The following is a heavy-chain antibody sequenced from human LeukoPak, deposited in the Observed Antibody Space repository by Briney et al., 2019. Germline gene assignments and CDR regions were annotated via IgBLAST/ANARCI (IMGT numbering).Heavy chain of an antibody. CDR2: FDPEDGET. V-gene: IGHV1-24*01. D-gene: IGHD6-6*01. CDR1: GYTLTELS. J-gene: IGHJ4*02. CDR3: ATESSYYFDY. Sequence: GVSVKVSCKVSGYTLTELSMHGVRQAPGKGLEWMGGFDPEDGETIYAQKFQGRVTMTEGTSTDTAYMELSSLRSEDTAVYYCATESSYYFDYWGQGTLVTVSS.